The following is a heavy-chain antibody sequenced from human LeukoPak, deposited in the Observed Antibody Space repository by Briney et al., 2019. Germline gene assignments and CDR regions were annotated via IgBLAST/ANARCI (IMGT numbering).Heavy chain of an antibody. CDR3: ARARITMVRGKAPWFDP. D-gene: IGHD3-10*01. Sequence: VASVKVSCKASGYTFTGYYMHWVRQAPGQGLEWMGWINPNSGGTNYAQKFHGRVTMTRDTSISTAYMELSRLRSDDTAVYYCARARITMVRGKAPWFDPWGQGTLVTVSS. CDR1: GYTFTGYY. V-gene: IGHV1-2*02. CDR2: INPNSGGT. J-gene: IGHJ5*02.